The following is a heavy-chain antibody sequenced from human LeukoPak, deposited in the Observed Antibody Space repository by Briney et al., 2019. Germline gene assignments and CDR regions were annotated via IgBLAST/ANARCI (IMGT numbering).Heavy chain of an antibody. V-gene: IGHV3-21*01. D-gene: IGHD6-13*01. CDR2: ISSSSSFI. Sequence: AGGSLRLSCAASGFTFSYYTMNWVRQAPGKGLEWVSSISSSSSFIYYVDSVKGRFTISRDNAKNPLYLQMNSLRAEDTAVYYCARNSSSWYYFDYWGQGTLVTVSS. CDR1: GFTFSYYT. CDR3: ARNSSSWYYFDY. J-gene: IGHJ4*02.